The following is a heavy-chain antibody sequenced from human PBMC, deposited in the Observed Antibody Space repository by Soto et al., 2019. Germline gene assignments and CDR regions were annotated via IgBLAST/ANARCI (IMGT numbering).Heavy chain of an antibody. CDR2: IKNKPNSYAT. V-gene: IGHV3-73*01. CDR1: GFTFSASV. D-gene: IGHD1-26*01. CDR3: TRQSARWEDWFDP. J-gene: IGHJ5*02. Sequence: GGSLRLSCAASGFTFSASVIHWVRQASGKGLEWIGHIKNKPNSYATTYAASVTGRFTISRDDSKNTAYLQMNSLKTEDTAIYYCTRQSARWEDWFDPWGQGTLVTVSS.